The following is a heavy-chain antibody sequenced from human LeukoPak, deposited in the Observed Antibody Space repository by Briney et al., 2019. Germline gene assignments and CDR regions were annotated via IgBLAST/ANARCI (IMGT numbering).Heavy chain of an antibody. J-gene: IGHJ4*02. D-gene: IGHD6-13*01. CDR3: IAAAGKGY. CDR2: VRSRAYGGTT. V-gene: IGHV3-49*04. Sequence: GRSLRLSCIASGFTFGDYAMDWVRQAPGKGLEWVGFVRSRAYGGTTEYAASVKGRFTISGDDSKSIAYLQMNSLKTEDTAVYYCIAAAGKGYWGQGTLVTVSS. CDR1: GFTFGDYA.